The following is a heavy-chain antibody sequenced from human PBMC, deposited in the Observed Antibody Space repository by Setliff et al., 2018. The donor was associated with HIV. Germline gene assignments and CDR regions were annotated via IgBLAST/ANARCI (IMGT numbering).Heavy chain of an antibody. J-gene: IGHJ4*02. CDR2: ISDDGSAK. CDR1: GFNFNNHA. V-gene: IGHV3-30*04. CDR3: MYGGRTATTH. Sequence: PGGSLRLSCAASGFNFNNHAMHWVRQAPGKGPECVAVISDDGSAKYYGDSVKGRFTISRDNAKYSLYLQMNTLRVEDTAVYYCMYGGRTATTHWGQGTLVTVSS. D-gene: IGHD4-17*01.